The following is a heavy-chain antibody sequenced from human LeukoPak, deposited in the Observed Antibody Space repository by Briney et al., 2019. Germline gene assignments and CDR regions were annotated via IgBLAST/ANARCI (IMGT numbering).Heavy chain of an antibody. CDR1: GFTFSSYA. CDR3: ARERHYGDAGSYYYYYYMDV. D-gene: IGHD4-17*01. J-gene: IGHJ6*03. CDR2: ISYDGSNK. V-gene: IGHV3-30*04. Sequence: PGRSLRLSCAASGFTFSSYAMHWVRQAPGKGLEWVAVISYDGSNKYYADSVKGRFTISRDNAKNSLYLQMNSLRAEDTAVYYCARERHYGDAGSYYYYYYMDVWGKGTTVTVSS.